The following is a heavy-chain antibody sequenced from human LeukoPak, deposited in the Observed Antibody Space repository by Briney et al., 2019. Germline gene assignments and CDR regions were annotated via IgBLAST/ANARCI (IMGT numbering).Heavy chain of an antibody. CDR3: AKGTFIAAAGPDY. CDR2: ISGSGGST. CDR1: GITLRSYP. J-gene: IGHJ4*02. V-gene: IGHV3-23*01. D-gene: IGHD6-13*01. Sequence: GGSLRLSCAASGITLRSYPMSWVRQAPGKGLEWVSAISGSGGSTYYADSVKGRFTISRDNSKNTLYLQMNSLRAEDTAVYYCAKGTFIAAAGPDYWGQGTLVTVSS.